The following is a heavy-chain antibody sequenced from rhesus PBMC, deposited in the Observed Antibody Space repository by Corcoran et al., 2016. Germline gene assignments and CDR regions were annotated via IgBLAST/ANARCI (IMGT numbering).Heavy chain of an antibody. D-gene: IGHD4-23*01. CDR2: ISGSGGST. Sequence: QVQLQESGPGLVKPSETLSLTCTVSGASIRRYYWSWIRQSPAQGLEWIGRISGSGGSTDYNPSLKSRVTISTDTSENQFSLKLDSMTTAYTAVYFCARDRAVTRPFDYWGQGVLVTVSS. V-gene: IGHV4-173*01. CDR1: GASIRRYY. J-gene: IGHJ4*01. CDR3: ARDRAVTRPFDY.